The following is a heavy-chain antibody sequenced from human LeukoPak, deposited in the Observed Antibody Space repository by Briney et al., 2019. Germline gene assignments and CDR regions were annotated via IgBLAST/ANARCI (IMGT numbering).Heavy chain of an antibody. D-gene: IGHD3/OR15-3a*01. CDR3: ARQTGSGLFILP. V-gene: IGHV4-39*01. CDR1: GVSISSSNSY. J-gene: IGHJ4*02. CDR2: IYYSGNT. Sequence: SETLSLTCTVSGVSISSSNSYWGWIRQPPGKGLEWIGSIYYSGNTYYNASLKSQVSISIDTSKNQSSLRLTSVTAADTAVYYCARQTGSGLFILPGGQGTLVTVSS.